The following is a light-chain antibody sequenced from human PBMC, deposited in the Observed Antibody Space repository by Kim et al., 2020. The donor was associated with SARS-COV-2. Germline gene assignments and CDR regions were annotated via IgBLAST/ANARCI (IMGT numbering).Light chain of an antibody. CDR1: QSLSSN. J-gene: IGKJ1*01. CDR2: DAS. CDR3: QQYNNWPLT. V-gene: IGKV3-15*01. Sequence: VSPGERATLSCRASQSLSSNLAWYQQKPDQAPRLLIYDASTRATDIPARFSGGGSGTEFTLTINSLQSEDFAVYYCQQYNNWPLTFGQGTKVDIK.